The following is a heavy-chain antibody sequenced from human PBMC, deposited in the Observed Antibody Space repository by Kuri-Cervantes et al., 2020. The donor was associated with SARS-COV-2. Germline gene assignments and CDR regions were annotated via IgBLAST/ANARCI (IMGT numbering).Heavy chain of an antibody. V-gene: IGHV1-58*02. Sequence: SVKVSCKASGFTFTSSAMQWVQQARGQRLEWIGWIVVGSGNTNYAQKFQERVTITRDMSTSTAYMELSSLRSEDTAVYYCAAEAFTIFGVANVDVWGQGTTVTVSS. D-gene: IGHD3-3*01. J-gene: IGHJ6*02. CDR3: AAEAFTIFGVANVDV. CDR2: IVVGSGNT. CDR1: GFTFTSSA.